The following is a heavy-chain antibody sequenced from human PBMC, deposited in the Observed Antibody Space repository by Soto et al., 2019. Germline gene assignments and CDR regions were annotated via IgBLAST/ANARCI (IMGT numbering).Heavy chain of an antibody. J-gene: IGHJ3*02. CDR2: ISNIGST. Sequence: PSETLSLTCIVSGDSITSYYWSWIRQPPGKGLEWIGYISNIGSTNYNPSLKSRVTISVDTSKNQFSLKLSSVTAADTAVYYCARGPVRGVIKFVAGAFDIWGQGTMVTVSS. V-gene: IGHV4-59*12. CDR3: ARGPVRGVIKFVAGAFDI. D-gene: IGHD3-10*01. CDR1: GDSITSYY.